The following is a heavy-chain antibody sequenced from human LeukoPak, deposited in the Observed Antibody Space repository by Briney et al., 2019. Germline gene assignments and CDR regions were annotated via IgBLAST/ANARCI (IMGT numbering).Heavy chain of an antibody. CDR1: GFTFSSYS. J-gene: IGHJ4*02. V-gene: IGHV3-66*02. CDR3: ARDSSYGFYYFDY. CDR2: IYSGGST. D-gene: IGHD5-18*01. Sequence: PGGSLRLSCAAFGFTFSSYSMNWVRQAPGKGLEWVSVIYSGGSTYYADSVKGRFTISRDNSKNTLYLQMNSLRAEDTAVYYCARDSSYGFYYFDYWGQGTLVTVSS.